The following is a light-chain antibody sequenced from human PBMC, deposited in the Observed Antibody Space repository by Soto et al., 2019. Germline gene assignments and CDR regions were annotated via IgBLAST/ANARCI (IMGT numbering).Light chain of an antibody. CDR1: QGISNY. Sequence: DIQMTQSPSSLSASVGDRVTITCRASQGISNYLAWYQQKPGRVPKLLIYGASTLHSGVPSRFRGSGSGTDFTLTITSLQPEDVATYYCQKYNDAPQTFGQGTKVDIK. CDR3: QKYNDAPQT. V-gene: IGKV1-27*01. J-gene: IGKJ1*01. CDR2: GAS.